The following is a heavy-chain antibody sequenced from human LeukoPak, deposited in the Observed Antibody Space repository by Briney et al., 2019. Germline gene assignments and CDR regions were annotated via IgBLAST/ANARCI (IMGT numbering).Heavy chain of an antibody. CDR1: GFTFGSYA. D-gene: IGHD3-3*01. CDR2: ISGSGGST. Sequence: GGSLRLSCAASGFTFGSYAMSWVRQAPGKGLEWVSAISGSGGSTYYADSVKGRFTISRDNSKNTLYLQMNSLGAEDTAVYYCAVTYYDFWSGYPDYWGQGTLVTVSS. J-gene: IGHJ4*02. CDR3: AVTYYDFWSGYPDY. V-gene: IGHV3-23*01.